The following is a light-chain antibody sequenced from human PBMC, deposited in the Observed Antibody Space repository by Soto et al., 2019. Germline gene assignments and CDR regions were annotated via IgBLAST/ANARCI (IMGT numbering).Light chain of an antibody. CDR1: SGDVGAYDY. CDR2: DVS. CDR3: SSYTSSSTLGV. J-gene: IGLJ1*01. Sequence: QSALTQPASMSGSPGQSITISCTGTSGDVGAYDYVSWYQQHPGKAPKLMIYDVSNGPSGVSNRFSGSKSGNTASLTISGLQAEDEADYYCSSYTSSSTLGVFGTGTKVTVL. V-gene: IGLV2-14*03.